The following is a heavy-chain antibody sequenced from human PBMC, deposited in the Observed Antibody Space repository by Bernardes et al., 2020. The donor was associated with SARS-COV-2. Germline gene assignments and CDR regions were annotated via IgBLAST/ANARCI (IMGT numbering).Heavy chain of an antibody. V-gene: IGHV4-34*01. CDR1: GGSLSSHY. Sequence: PETLSLTCAVYGGSLSSHYWTWIRQAPGKGLEWIGEINHAGNANYNPSLKSRVTISVDTSKNQFSLKLSSVTAADTAVDYCGRASPSYKGDDSPWGQGTLVTVSS. J-gene: IGHJ5*02. CDR3: GRASPSYKGDDSP. D-gene: IGHD5-12*01. CDR2: INHAGNA.